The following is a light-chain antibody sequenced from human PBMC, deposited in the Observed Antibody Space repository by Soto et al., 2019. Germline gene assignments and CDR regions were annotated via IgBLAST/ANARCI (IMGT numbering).Light chain of an antibody. CDR1: KAGDKY. J-gene: IGLJ2*01. CDR2: QDS. CDR3: PAWDSRTVG. Sequence: SYELTQPPSVCVAPGQTASMTCSGDKAGDKYACWYQQKPGQSPVLVIYQDSKRLSGIPERFSGSNSGKTATLTISGTRGMYEADYYCPAWDSRTVGFGGGTQLTVL. V-gene: IGLV3-1*01.